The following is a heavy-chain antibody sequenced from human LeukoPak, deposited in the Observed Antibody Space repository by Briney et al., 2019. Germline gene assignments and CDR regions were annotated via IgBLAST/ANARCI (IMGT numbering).Heavy chain of an antibody. V-gene: IGHV4-38-2*02. CDR1: GYSISSGYY. Sequence: SETLSLTCTVSGYSISSGYYWGWIRQPPGKGLEWIGSIYHSGSTYYNPSLKSRVTILVDTSKNQFSLKLSSVTAADTAVYYCARAGGYCSGGSCRNWFDPWGQGTLVTVSS. CDR3: ARAGGYCSGGSCRNWFDP. J-gene: IGHJ5*02. CDR2: IYHSGST. D-gene: IGHD2-15*01.